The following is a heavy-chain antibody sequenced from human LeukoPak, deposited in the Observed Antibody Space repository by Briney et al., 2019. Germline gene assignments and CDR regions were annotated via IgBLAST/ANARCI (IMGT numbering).Heavy chain of an antibody. CDR2: IIPIFGTA. CDR1: GYTFTSYY. CDR3: ARDPTYYYDSSGYYYVSAFDI. V-gene: IGHV1-69*13. Sequence: SVKVSCKASGYTFTSYYMHWVRQAPGQGLEWMGGIIPIFGTANYAQKFQGRVTITADESTSTAYMELSSLRSEDTAVYYCARDPTYYYDSSGYYYVSAFDIWGQGTMVTVSS. J-gene: IGHJ3*02. D-gene: IGHD3-22*01.